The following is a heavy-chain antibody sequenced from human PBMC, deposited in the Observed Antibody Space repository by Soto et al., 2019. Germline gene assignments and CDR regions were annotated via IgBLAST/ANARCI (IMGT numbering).Heavy chain of an antibody. Sequence: QVQLVESGGGVVQPGRSLRLSCAASGFTFSRYAMHWVRQAPGKGLQWVTVIWYDGSNKYYADSVKGRFTISRDNSKNMLSLQMNSLRTEDTAVYYCARGLAALALDYWGQGTLVTVSS. V-gene: IGHV3-33*01. CDR3: ARGLAALALDY. D-gene: IGHD6-25*01. CDR1: GFTFSRYA. J-gene: IGHJ4*02. CDR2: IWYDGSNK.